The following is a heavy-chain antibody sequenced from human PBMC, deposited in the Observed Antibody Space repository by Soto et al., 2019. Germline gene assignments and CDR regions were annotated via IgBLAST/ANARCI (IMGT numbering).Heavy chain of an antibody. CDR2: INHRVTT. CDR3: VCGGGFRVGGMVWFDN. D-gene: IGHD2-8*01. Sequence: SETRSLTCAVHGGSLRDYSWNWIRQSPGKGLQWVGEINHRVTTNYKPTLRSRVIMSVATSKNEFSLKVLSVSAADTAVYSCVCGGGFRVGGMVWFDNWGQGTLVTVSS. V-gene: IGHV4-34*01. CDR1: GGSLRDYS. J-gene: IGHJ5*02.